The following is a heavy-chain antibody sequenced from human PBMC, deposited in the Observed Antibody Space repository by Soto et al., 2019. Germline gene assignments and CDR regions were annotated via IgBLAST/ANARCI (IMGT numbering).Heavy chain of an antibody. CDR2: IYHSGST. V-gene: IGHV4-30-2*01. D-gene: IGHD6-13*01. Sequence: PSETLSLTCAVSGVSISSGGYSWSWIRQPPGKGLEWIGYIYHSGSTYYNPSLKSRVTISVDRSKNQFSLKLNSVTAADTAVYYCARVIAATDTISVWFAPWGQGTLVTVSS. J-gene: IGHJ5*02. CDR1: GVSISSGGYS. CDR3: ARVIAATDTISVWFAP.